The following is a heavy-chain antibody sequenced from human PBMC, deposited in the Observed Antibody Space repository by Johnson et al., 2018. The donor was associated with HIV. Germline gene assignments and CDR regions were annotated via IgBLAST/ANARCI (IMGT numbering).Heavy chain of an antibody. V-gene: IGHV3-11*04. D-gene: IGHD3-3*01. CDR1: GFTFSDYY. Sequence: QMQLVESGGGLVKPGGSLRLSCSASGFTFSDYYMSWIRQAPGKGLEWVSYISSSGSTIYYADSVKGRFTISRDNAKNSLYLQMNSLRAEDTAVYYCARDASLRFLEWFDAFDIWGQGTMVTVSS. J-gene: IGHJ3*02. CDR3: ARDASLRFLEWFDAFDI. CDR2: ISSSGSTI.